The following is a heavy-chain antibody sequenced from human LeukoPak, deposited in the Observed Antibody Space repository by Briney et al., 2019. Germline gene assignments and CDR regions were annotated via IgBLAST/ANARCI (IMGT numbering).Heavy chain of an antibody. J-gene: IGHJ6*03. V-gene: IGHV4-39*07. Sequence: NTSETLSLTCTVSGGSISSSNFYWGWIRQPPGKGLEWIGSIYYSGSTYYNPSLKSRVTISVDTSKNQFSLKLSSVTAADTAVYYCARAFYPGYYSYMAVWGKGTTVTVSS. CDR2: IYYSGST. CDR3: ARAFYPGYYSYMAV. CDR1: GGSISSSNFY. D-gene: IGHD3-3*02.